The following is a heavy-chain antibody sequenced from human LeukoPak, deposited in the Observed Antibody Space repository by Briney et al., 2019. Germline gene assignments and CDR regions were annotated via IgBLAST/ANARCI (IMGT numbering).Heavy chain of an antibody. CDR3: ARCKRGVIIDY. V-gene: IGHV4-59*01. CDR1: GGSIRRYY. J-gene: IGHJ4*02. D-gene: IGHD3-10*01. CDR2: IYYSGST. Sequence: SETLSLICNVSGGSIRRYYWSWIRQPPGKGLEWIGYIYYSGSTNYNPSLKSRVTISVDTSKNQFSLKLSSVTAADTAVYYCARCKRGVIIDYWGQGTLVTVSS.